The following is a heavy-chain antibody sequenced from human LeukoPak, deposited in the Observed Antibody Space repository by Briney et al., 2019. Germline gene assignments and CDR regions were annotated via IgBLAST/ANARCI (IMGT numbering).Heavy chain of an antibody. CDR1: GYTLTELS. CDR3: ATDGCSSTSCYNSWFDP. J-gene: IGHJ5*02. V-gene: IGHV1-24*01. D-gene: IGHD2-2*02. Sequence: GASVKVSCKVSGYTLTELSMHWVRQAPGKGLEWMGGFDPEDGETIYAQKFQGRVTMTEDTSTDTAYMELSSLRSEDTAVYYCATDGCSSTSCYNSWFDPWGQGTLVTVSS. CDR2: FDPEDGET.